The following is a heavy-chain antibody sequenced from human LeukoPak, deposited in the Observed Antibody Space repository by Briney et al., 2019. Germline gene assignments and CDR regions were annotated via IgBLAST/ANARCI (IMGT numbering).Heavy chain of an antibody. CDR2: IYPGDSET. V-gene: IGHV5-51*01. CDR1: GHIFTSYW. J-gene: IGHJ5*02. Sequence: PGGSLEISCQDSGHIFTSYWIDWVRQLPGKGLEWMGIIYPGDSETIYSPSFEGQVNISADNPISTPSLLWSSLKVWDPAMYFCAHYGSDSYSNAYTWFDLWGQGTLVSVFS. CDR3: AHYGSDSYSNAYTWFDL. D-gene: IGHD3-10*01.